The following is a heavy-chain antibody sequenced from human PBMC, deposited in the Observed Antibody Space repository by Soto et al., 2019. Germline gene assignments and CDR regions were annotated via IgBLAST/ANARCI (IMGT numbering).Heavy chain of an antibody. CDR2: ISYDGSGK. CDR3: VCEIFGVVGLAFDY. CDR1: GFTFSRYD. V-gene: IGHV3-30-3*01. J-gene: IGHJ4*02. Sequence: QVELVESGGGVVQPGRSLRLSCAASGFTFSRYDMHWVRQAPGKGLEWVAVISYDGSGKYYADSVKGRFTISKDSSKNTLYLQMNSLRPEDAAVYYCVCEIFGVVGLAFDYWGQLTNVTVSS. D-gene: IGHD3-3*01.